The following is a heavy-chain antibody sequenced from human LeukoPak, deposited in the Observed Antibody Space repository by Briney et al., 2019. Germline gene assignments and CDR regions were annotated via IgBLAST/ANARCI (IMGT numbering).Heavy chain of an antibody. CDR3: ARDPRYSYGSFDS. CDR1: GGTFSSYA. V-gene: IGHV1-18*01. D-gene: IGHD5-18*01. Sequence: ASVKVSCKASGGTFSSYAISWVRQAPGQGLEWMGWISAYNGNTDYAQKLQGRVTMTIDTSTSTAYMELRSLRSDDTAVYYCARDPRYSYGSFDSWGQGTLVTVSS. CDR2: ISAYNGNT. J-gene: IGHJ4*02.